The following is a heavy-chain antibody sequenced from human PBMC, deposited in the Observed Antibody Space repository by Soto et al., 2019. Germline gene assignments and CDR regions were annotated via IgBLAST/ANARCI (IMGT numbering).Heavy chain of an antibody. Sequence: EVQLVESGGALAQPGGSLRLSCAASEFTFDDYGMHWVRQAPGKGLEWVSGISWNSGNIGYADSVKGRFTISRDNAEKSLYLQMNSLRTEDSALYYCAKAVNYGGITGTYFDCWGQGTLVTVSS. CDR1: EFTFDDYG. CDR3: AKAVNYGGITGTYFDC. J-gene: IGHJ4*02. D-gene: IGHD1-20*01. CDR2: ISWNSGNI. V-gene: IGHV3-9*01.